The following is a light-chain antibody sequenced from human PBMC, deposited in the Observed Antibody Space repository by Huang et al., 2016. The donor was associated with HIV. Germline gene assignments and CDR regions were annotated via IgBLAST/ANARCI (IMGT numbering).Light chain of an antibody. V-gene: IGKV4-1*01. CDR3: QQYYSSPQT. J-gene: IGKJ1*01. Sequence: DIIMTQSPDSLAVSLGERATLNCRSHQSVNSSFTSKAYMAWFQQKPGQPPRLLLFWASTREAGVPDRFSGSGSGTHFTLTIANLEAEDAAIYYCQQYYSSPQTFGQGTRVEVK. CDR1: QSVNSSFTSKAY. CDR2: WAS.